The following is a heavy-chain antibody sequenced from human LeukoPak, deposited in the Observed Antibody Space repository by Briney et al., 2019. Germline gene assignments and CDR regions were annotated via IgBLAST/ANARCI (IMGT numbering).Heavy chain of an antibody. Sequence: PGRSLRLSCAASGFSFSSHGMHWVRQAPGKGLEWVAVIWYDGSNKYYADSVKGRFTISRDNSKNMLYVEMNSLRAEDTAVYYCVRWGPSKAMDVWGKGTTVTVSS. V-gene: IGHV3-33*01. CDR1: GFSFSSHG. CDR3: VRWGPSKAMDV. J-gene: IGHJ6*03. D-gene: IGHD7-27*01. CDR2: IWYDGSNK.